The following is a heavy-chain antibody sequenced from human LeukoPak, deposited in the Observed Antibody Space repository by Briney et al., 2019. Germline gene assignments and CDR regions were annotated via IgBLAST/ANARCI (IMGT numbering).Heavy chain of an antibody. Sequence: GASVKVSCKASGYNFTDYYIHWVRQAPGHGLEWMGIKNPSGDSTTYAEKFQGRVTVTRDTSTSTVYLELSSLRSEDTAVYYCARGGALRYFEWFSAYWGQGTLVTVSS. CDR2: KNPSGDST. CDR1: GYNFTDYY. V-gene: IGHV1-46*01. CDR3: ARGGALRYFEWFSAY. D-gene: IGHD3-9*01. J-gene: IGHJ4*02.